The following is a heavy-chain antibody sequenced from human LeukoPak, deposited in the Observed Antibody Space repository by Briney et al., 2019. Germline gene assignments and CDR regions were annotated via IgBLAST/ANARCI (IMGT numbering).Heavy chain of an antibody. V-gene: IGHV1-2*02. Sequence: SVEVSCKASGYTFTGYYMHWVRQAPGQGLEWMGWINPNSGGTNYAQKFQGKVTMTRDTSISTAYMELSRLRSDDTAAYYCARPYYYDSSGSFDYWGQGTLVTVSS. D-gene: IGHD3-22*01. CDR2: INPNSGGT. CDR1: GYTFTGYY. CDR3: ARPYYYDSSGSFDY. J-gene: IGHJ4*02.